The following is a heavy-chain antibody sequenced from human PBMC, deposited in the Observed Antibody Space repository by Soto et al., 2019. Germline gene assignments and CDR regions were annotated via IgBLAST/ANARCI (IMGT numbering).Heavy chain of an antibody. CDR3: ARSGRYFDWLFDY. Sequence: PGGSLRLSCAASGFTFSSYSMNWVRQAPGKGLEWVSYISSSSSTIYYADSVKGRFTISRDNAKNSLYLQMNSLRAEDTAVYYCARSGRYFDWLFDYGGQGTLVTVPQ. D-gene: IGHD3-9*01. CDR2: ISSSSSTI. J-gene: IGHJ4*02. V-gene: IGHV3-48*01. CDR1: GFTFSSYS.